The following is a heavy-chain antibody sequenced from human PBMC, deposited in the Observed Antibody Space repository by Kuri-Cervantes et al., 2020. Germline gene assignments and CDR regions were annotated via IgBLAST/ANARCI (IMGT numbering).Heavy chain of an antibody. D-gene: IGHD3-22*01. J-gene: IGHJ4*02. CDR1: GGSISSGGYS. CDR2: IYHNGDT. Sequence: SETLSLTCAVSGGSISSGGYSWSWIRQPPGKGLEWIGYIYHNGDTYYSPSLKSRVTMSVDRSKNQFSLRLNSVTAADTAVYYCARLKSSSGYYFDYWGQGTLVTVSS. CDR3: ARLKSSSGYYFDY. V-gene: IGHV4-30-2*01.